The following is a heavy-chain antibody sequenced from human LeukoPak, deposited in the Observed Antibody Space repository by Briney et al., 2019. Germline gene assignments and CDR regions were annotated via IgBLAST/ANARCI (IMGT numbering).Heavy chain of an antibody. V-gene: IGHV4-59*01. J-gene: IGHJ4*02. CDR1: GGSISSYY. CDR2: IYYSGST. D-gene: IGHD6-13*01. Sequence: KASETLSLTCTVSGGSISSYYWSWIRQPPGRGLEWIGYIYYSGSTNYNPSLKSRVTISVDTSKNQFSLKLSSVTAADTAVYYCAREGTLIAAGGFDYWGQGTLVTVSS. CDR3: AREGTLIAAGGFDY.